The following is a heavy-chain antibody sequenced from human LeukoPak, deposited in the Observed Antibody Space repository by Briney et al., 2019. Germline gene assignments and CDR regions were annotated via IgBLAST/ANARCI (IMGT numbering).Heavy chain of an antibody. J-gene: IGHJ4*02. CDR2: IYPADSDT. Sequence: GESLKISCKGSGYSFTSYWIGWVRQMPGKGLEWMGIIYPADSDTRYSPSFQGQVTISADKSISTAYLQWSSLKASDTAMYYCARPTYYYGSGSYYLEWGQGTLVTVSS. V-gene: IGHV5-51*01. CDR1: GYSFTSYW. CDR3: ARPTYYYGSGSYYLE. D-gene: IGHD3-10*01.